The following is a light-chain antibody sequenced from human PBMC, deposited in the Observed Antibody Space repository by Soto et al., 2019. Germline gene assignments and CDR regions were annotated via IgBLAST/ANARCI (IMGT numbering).Light chain of an antibody. V-gene: IGLV2-14*01. CDR2: EVS. J-gene: IGLJ1*01. CDR1: TNDIGYNNI. Sequence: QSALTQPASVSGSPGQSITISCTGTTNDIGYNNIVSWYKQHPGKVPKLMMYEVSKRPSGVSDRFSGSKSGNTAALTVSGLQAEDEAEYYCSSHTSSSDYVFGTGTKLTVL. CDR3: SSHTSSSDYV.